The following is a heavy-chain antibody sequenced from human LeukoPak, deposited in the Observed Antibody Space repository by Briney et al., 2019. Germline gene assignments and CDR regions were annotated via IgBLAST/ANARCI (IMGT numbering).Heavy chain of an antibody. Sequence: GGSLRLSCAASGFTFSSYGMHWVRQAPGKGLEWVALITYDGDNKYYADSVKGRFTISRDNSKNTLYLQMNSLRADDTAVYYCARGRPDYYCSGTYYPYFYGLDVWGQGTTVAVSS. CDR2: ITYDGDNK. CDR3: ARGRPDYYCSGTYYPYFYGLDV. J-gene: IGHJ6*02. CDR1: GFTFSSYG. D-gene: IGHD3-10*01. V-gene: IGHV3-30*03.